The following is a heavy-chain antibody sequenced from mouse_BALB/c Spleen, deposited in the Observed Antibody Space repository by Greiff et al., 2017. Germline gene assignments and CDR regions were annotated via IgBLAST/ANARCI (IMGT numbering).Heavy chain of an antibody. V-gene: IGHV14-1*02. Sequence: DVQLQESGAELVRPGALVKLSCKASGFNIKDYYMHWVKQRPEQGLEWIGWIDPENGNTIYDPKFQGKASITADTSSNTAYLQLSSLTSEDTAVYYCARGYRYDDGTTGFAYWGQGTLVTVSA. J-gene: IGHJ3*01. D-gene: IGHD2-14*01. CDR2: IDPENGNT. CDR1: GFNIKDYY. CDR3: ARGYRYDDGTTGFAY.